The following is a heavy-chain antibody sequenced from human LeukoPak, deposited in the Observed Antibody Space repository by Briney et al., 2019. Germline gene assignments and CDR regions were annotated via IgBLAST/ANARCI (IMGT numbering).Heavy chain of an antibody. J-gene: IGHJ6*03. D-gene: IGHD1-1*01. Sequence: PGGSLRLSCAASGFTFSSYSMNWVRQAPGKGLEWVSVIYSGGNTYYADSVTGRFTISRDNSKNTLYLQMNSLRAEDTAVYYCARGLQLAYYYFYMDVWGKGTTVTVSS. V-gene: IGHV3-53*01. CDR3: ARGLQLAYYYFYMDV. CDR2: IYSGGNT. CDR1: GFTFSSYS.